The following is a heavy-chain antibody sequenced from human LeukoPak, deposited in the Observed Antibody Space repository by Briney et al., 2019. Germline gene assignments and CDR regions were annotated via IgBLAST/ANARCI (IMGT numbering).Heavy chain of an antibody. Sequence: GGSLRLSCAVSGFTFGSYGMHWVRQAPGKGLEWVAFIRYDGSNKYYADSVKGRFTISRDNSKNTLYLQMNSLRAEDTAVYYCAKDHNPTYIVVVPAAYYYYYMDVWGKGTTVTVSS. CDR3: AKDHNPTYIVVVPAAYYYYYMDV. CDR1: GFTFGSYG. J-gene: IGHJ6*03. CDR2: IRYDGSNK. D-gene: IGHD2-2*01. V-gene: IGHV3-30*02.